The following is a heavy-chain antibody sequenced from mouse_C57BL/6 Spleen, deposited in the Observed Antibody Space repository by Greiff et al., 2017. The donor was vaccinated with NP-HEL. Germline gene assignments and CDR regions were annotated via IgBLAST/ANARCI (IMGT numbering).Heavy chain of an antibody. CDR3: AIGVIYYGNYNAMDY. J-gene: IGHJ4*01. D-gene: IGHD2-1*01. V-gene: IGHV1-78*01. CDR1: GYTFTDHT. Sequence: VQLQQSDAELVKPGASVKISCKVSGYTFTDHTIHWMKQRPEQGLEWIGYIYPRDGSTKYNEKFKGKATLTADKSSSTAYMQLNSLTSEDSAVYFWAIGVIYYGNYNAMDYWGQGTSVTVSS. CDR2: IYPRDGST.